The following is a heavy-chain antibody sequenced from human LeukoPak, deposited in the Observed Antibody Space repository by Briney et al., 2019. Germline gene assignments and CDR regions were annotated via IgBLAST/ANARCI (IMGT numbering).Heavy chain of an antibody. CDR3: AKVLGTRLRYFDWLSKTYAFDI. Sequence: GGSLRLSCAASGFTFSSYAMSWVRQAPGKGLEWVSAISGSGGSTYYADSVKGRFTISRDNSKNTLYLQMNSLRAEDTAVYYCAKVLGTRLRYFDWLSKTYAFDIWGQGTMVTVSS. D-gene: IGHD3-9*01. CDR1: GFTFSSYA. V-gene: IGHV3-23*01. J-gene: IGHJ3*02. CDR2: ISGSGGST.